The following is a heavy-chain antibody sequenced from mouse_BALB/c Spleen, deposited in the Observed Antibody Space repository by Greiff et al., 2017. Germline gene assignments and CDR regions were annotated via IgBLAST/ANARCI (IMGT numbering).Heavy chain of an antibody. CDR2: ISYDGSN. D-gene: IGHD2-14*01. V-gene: IGHV3-6*02. Sequence: EVQLQESGPGLVKPSQSLSLTCSVTGYSITSGYYWNWIRQFPGNKLEWMGYISYDGSNNYNPSLKNRISITRDTSKNQFFLKLNSVTTEDTATYYCARDQGYDVYWGQGTLVTVSA. CDR1: GYSITSGYY. J-gene: IGHJ3*01. CDR3: ARDQGYDVY.